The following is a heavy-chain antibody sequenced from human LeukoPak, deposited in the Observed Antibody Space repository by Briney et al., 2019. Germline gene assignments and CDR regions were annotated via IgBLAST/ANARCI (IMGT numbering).Heavy chain of an antibody. CDR2: IYSGGST. CDR3: ARTQSGYDYYFDY. V-gene: IGHV3-66*01. D-gene: IGHD5-12*01. J-gene: IGHJ4*02. CDR1: GFTVSSNY. Sequence: GGSLRLSCAASGFTVSSNYISWVRQAPGKGLEWVSVIYSGGSTYYADSVKGRFTISRDNSKNTLYLQMNSLRAEDTAVYYCARTQSGYDYYFDYWGQGTLVTVSS.